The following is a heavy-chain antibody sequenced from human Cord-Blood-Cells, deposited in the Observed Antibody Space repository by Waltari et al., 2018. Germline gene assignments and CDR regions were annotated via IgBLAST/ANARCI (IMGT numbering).Heavy chain of an antibody. CDR3: ARVPSTTKYYYYGMDV. Sequence: QVQLVESGGGVVQPGRSLRLSCAASGFTVSSYAMLWVRQAQGKGLEWVAVISYDGSNKYYADSVKGRFTISRDNSKNTLYLQMNSLRAEDTAVYYCARVPSTTKYYYYGMDVWGQGTTVTVSS. V-gene: IGHV3-30*04. CDR2: ISYDGSNK. D-gene: IGHD5-12*01. CDR1: GFTVSSYA. J-gene: IGHJ6*02.